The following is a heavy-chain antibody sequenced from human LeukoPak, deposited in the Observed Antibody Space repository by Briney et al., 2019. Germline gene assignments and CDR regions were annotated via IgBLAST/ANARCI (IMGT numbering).Heavy chain of an antibody. CDR2: INPNSGNT. V-gene: IGHV1-8*02. CDR3: ARGERSYSSGWLWGEYYYYYYMDV. CDR1: GYTFTGYY. J-gene: IGHJ6*03. D-gene: IGHD6-19*01. Sequence: GASVKVSCKASGYTFTGYYMHWVRQAPGQGLEWMGWINPNSGNTGYAQKFQGRVTMTRNTSISTAYMELSSLRSEDTAVYYCARGERSYSSGWLWGEYYYYYYMDVWGKGTTVTISS.